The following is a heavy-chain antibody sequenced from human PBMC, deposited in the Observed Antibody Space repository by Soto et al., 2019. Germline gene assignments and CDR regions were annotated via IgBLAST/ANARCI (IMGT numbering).Heavy chain of an antibody. CDR3: ARGLVIFLGGSGGDDAFDI. D-gene: IGHD3-10*01. CDR2: MNPNSGNT. V-gene: IGHV1-8*01. J-gene: IGHJ3*02. CDR1: GYTFTSYD. Sequence: QVKLVQSGAEVKKPGASVKVSCKASGYTFTSYDINWVRQATGQGLEWIGWMNPNSGNTGYAQKFQGRVTMTRNTYINTAYMGLSSLRSDDTAVYYCARGLVIFLGGSGGDDAFDIWGQGTMVTVSS.